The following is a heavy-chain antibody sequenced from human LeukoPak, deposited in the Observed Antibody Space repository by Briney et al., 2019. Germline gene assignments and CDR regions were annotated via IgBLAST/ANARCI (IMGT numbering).Heavy chain of an antibody. CDR3: TRDVLRYFDWLPIFDY. CDR1: GFTFGDYA. D-gene: IGHD3-9*01. CDR2: IRSKAYGGTT. J-gene: IGHJ4*02. V-gene: IGHV3-49*04. Sequence: GGSLRLSCTASGFTFGDYAMSWVRQAPGKGLEWVGFIRSKAYGGTTEYAASVKGRFTISRDDSKSIAYLQMNSLKTEDTAVYYCTRDVLRYFDWLPIFDYWGQGTLVTVSS.